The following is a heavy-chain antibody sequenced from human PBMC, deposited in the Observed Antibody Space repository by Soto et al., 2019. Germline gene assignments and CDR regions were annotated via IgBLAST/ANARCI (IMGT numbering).Heavy chain of an antibody. D-gene: IGHD2-2*01. CDR3: ARGMRTVVVPAAPYYYYGMDV. V-gene: IGHV4-59*01. CDR2: IYYSGST. CDR1: GGSISSYY. Sequence: PSETLSLTCTVSGGSISSYYWSWIRQPPGKGLEWIGYIYYSGSTNYNPSLKSRVTISVDTSKNQFSLKLSSVTAADTAAYYCARGMRTVVVPAAPYYYYGMDVWGQGTTVTVSS. J-gene: IGHJ6*02.